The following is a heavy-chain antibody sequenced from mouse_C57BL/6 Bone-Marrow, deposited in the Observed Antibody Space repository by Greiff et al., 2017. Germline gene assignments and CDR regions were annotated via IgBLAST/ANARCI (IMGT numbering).Heavy chain of an antibody. V-gene: IGHV1-62-2*01. CDR1: GYIFTEYT. CDR3: ARHERYYDYEGYFDY. D-gene: IGHD2-4*01. CDR2: FYPGSGSI. Sequence: VKLVESGAELVKPGASVKLSCKASGYIFTEYTIHWVKQRSGQGLEWIGWFYPGSGSIKYNERFKDKATLTADKSSNTVYMELSRLTSEDSAVYFCARHERYYDYEGYFDYWGQGTTLTVSS. J-gene: IGHJ2*01.